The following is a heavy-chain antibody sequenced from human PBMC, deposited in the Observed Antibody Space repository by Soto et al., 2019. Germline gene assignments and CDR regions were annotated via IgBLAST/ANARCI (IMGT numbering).Heavy chain of an antibody. CDR2: ISWNSGSI. Sequence: GGSLRLSCAASGFTFDDYAMHWVRQAPGKGLEWVSGISWNSGSIGYADSVKGRFTISRENAKNSLYLQMNSLRAEDTALYYCAKDYGSVSYDWDYYYYYMEVWGKGTTVTVSS. V-gene: IGHV3-9*01. CDR1: GFTFDDYA. D-gene: IGHD3-10*01. J-gene: IGHJ6*03. CDR3: AKDYGSVSYDWDYYYYYMEV.